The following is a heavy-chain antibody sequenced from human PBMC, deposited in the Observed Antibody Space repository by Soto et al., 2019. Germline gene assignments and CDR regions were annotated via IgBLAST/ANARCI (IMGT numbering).Heavy chain of an antibody. CDR2: IFHTGIT. CDR1: GGSFSNDY. CDR3: ARDRYFYDSRGYYRTLDS. Sequence: PSETLSLTCFISGGSFSNDYWTWIRQSPGKGLEWIGYIFHTGITDYNPSVESRVTISIDKSRNLFSLNLTSVTAADTAVYYCARDRYFYDSRGYYRTLDSWGQGTLVTVSS. D-gene: IGHD3-22*01. V-gene: IGHV4-59*01. J-gene: IGHJ5*01.